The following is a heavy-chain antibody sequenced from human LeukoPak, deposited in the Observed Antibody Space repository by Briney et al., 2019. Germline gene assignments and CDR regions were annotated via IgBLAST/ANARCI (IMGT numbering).Heavy chain of an antibody. CDR3: ARDGVTMIRGVLLS. V-gene: IGHV4-39*07. CDR2: TLYSGST. CDR1: GGSLSSSSYY. J-gene: IGHJ5*02. Sequence: PSETLSLTCTVSGGSLSSSSYYWGWISKPPGKGLEWLGSTLYSGSTYYNPSLKSRVTISVDRSKNQFSLKLSSVTAADTAVYYCARDGVTMIRGVLLSWGQGTLVTVSS. D-gene: IGHD3-10*01.